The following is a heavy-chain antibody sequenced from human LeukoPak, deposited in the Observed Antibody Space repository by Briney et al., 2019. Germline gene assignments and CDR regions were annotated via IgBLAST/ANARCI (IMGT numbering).Heavy chain of an antibody. V-gene: IGHV1-18*01. CDR1: GYTFTSYG. D-gene: IGHD3-22*01. CDR2: ISAYNGNT. CDR3: ARAIKSITMIVVVTSLDY. Sequence: ASVKVSCKASGYTFTSYGISWVRQAPGQGLEWMGWISAYNGNTNYAQKLQGRVTMTTDTSTSTAYMELRSLRSDDTAVYYCARAIKSITMIVVVTSLDYWGQGTLVTVSS. J-gene: IGHJ4*02.